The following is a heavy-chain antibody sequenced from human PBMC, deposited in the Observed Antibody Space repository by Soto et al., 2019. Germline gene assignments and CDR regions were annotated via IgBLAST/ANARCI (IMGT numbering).Heavy chain of an antibody. V-gene: IGHV1-18*04. CDR1: GYTFTSYG. CDR2: ISAYNGNT. CDR3: ARERWQYRRDAFDI. J-gene: IGHJ3*02. D-gene: IGHD2-15*01. Sequence: ASVKVSCKASGYTFTSYGISWVRQAPGQGLEWMGWISAYNGNTNYAQKLQGSVTMTTDTSTSTAYMELRSLRSDDTAVYYCARERWQYRRDAFDIWGQGTMVTVSS.